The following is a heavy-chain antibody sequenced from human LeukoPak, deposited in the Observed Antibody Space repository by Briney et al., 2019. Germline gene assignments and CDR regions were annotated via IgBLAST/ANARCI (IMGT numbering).Heavy chain of an antibody. V-gene: IGHV3-23*01. CDR2: IGGSSGNT. D-gene: IGHD2-2*01. J-gene: IGHJ4*02. CDR1: GLTFSSYA. CDR3: AKRGKSCSSASCSSLYYFDY. Sequence: GGSLRLSCAASGLTFSSYAMSWVRQAPGKGLEWVSTIGGSSGNTYNADSVKGRFTISRDNSKNTLYLQMSSLRAEDTAIYYCAKRGKSCSSASCSSLYYFDYWGQGTLVTVSS.